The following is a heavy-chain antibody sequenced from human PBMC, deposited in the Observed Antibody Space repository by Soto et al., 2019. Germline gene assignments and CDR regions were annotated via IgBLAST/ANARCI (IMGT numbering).Heavy chain of an antibody. CDR1: GFTFSSYS. J-gene: IGHJ6*02. CDR2: ISSSSSYI. V-gene: IGHV3-21*01. CDR3: ARADYDFWSGYYYYYYGMDV. D-gene: IGHD3-3*01. Sequence: GGSLRLSCAASGFTFSSYSMNWVRQAPGKGLEWVSSISSSSSYIYYADSVKGRFTISRDNAKNSLYLQMNSLRAEDTAVYYCARADYDFWSGYYYYYYGMDVWGQGTTVTVSS.